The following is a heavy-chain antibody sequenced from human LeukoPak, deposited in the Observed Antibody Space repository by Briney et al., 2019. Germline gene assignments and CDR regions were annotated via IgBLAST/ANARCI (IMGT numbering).Heavy chain of an antibody. J-gene: IGHJ3*02. D-gene: IGHD3-22*01. CDR1: GGTFSSYA. V-gene: IGHV1-69*05. CDR2: IIPIFGTA. CDR3: AATRGRYDSSGYLTDAFDI. Sequence: ASVKVSCKASGGTFSSYAISWVRQAPGQGLEWMGGIIPIFGTANYAQKFQCRVTITTDESTSTAYMELSGLRSEDTAVYYCAATRGRYDSSGYLTDAFDIWGQGTMVTVSS.